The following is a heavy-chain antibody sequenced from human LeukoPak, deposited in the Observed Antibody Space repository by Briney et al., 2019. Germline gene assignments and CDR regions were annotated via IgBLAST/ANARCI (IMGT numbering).Heavy chain of an antibody. J-gene: IGHJ4*02. D-gene: IGHD1-26*01. CDR2: ISGSGGST. V-gene: IGHV3-23*01. CDR1: GFTFSSYA. Sequence: PGGSLRLSCAASGFTFSSYAMSWVRQAPGRGLEWVSAISGSGGSTYYADSVKGRFTISRDNSKNTLYLQMNSLRAEDTAVYYCAKVRGKWALLAYFDYWGQGTLVTVSS. CDR3: AKVRGKWALLAYFDY.